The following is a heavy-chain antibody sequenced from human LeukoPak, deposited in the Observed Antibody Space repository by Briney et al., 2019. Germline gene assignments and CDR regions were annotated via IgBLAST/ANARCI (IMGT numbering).Heavy chain of an antibody. CDR3: ARASDRMYDEFWEGYFSSFDF. D-gene: IGHD3-3*01. CDR1: GFTFSSYA. J-gene: IGHJ4*02. V-gene: IGHV3-30-3*01. Sequence: PGGSLRLSCAASGFTFSSYAMHWVRQGPGKGLEWVAVMAHDGSNIYYAGSVLGRSTISRDNSKDTLHLQMNSLRLEDTAVYYCARASDRMYDEFWEGYFSSFDFWGQGALVTVSS. CDR2: MAHDGSNI.